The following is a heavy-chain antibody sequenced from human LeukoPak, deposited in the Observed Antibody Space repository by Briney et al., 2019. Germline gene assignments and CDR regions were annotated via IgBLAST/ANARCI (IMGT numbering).Heavy chain of an antibody. CDR1: GFTFSSYG. J-gene: IGHJ4*02. V-gene: IGHV3-30*18. CDR2: ISYDGSNK. Sequence: GGSLRLSCAASGFTFSSYGMHWVRQAPGKGLEWVAVISYDGSNKYYADSAKGRFTISRDNSKNTLYLQMNSLRAEDTAVYYCAKESGGYDFYWGQGTLVTVSS. CDR3: AKESGGYDFY. D-gene: IGHD5-12*01.